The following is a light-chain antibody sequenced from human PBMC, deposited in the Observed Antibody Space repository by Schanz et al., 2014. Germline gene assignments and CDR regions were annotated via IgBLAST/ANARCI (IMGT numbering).Light chain of an antibody. Sequence: EIVLAQSPGTLSLSPGERATLSCRASQSVSSSYLAWYQQKPGQAPRLLIYGASSRATGIPARFSGSGSGTDFTLTISRLEPEDFAVYYCQQYGSSLCTFGQGTKLEIK. CDR3: QQYGSSLCT. V-gene: IGKV3-20*01. CDR2: GAS. J-gene: IGKJ2*02. CDR1: QSVSSSY.